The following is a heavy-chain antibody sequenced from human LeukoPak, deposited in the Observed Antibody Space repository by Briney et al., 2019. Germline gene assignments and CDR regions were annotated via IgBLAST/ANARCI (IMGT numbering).Heavy chain of an antibody. CDR3: AKPSTSGAPRYWYFDL. V-gene: IGHV3-23*01. CDR2: ISGSGGST. D-gene: IGHD2-15*01. Sequence: GGSLRLSCLACGFTFSSYEMNWVRQVPGKGLEWVSAISGSGGSTYYADSVKGRFTISRDNSKNTLYLQMNSLRAEDTAVYYCAKPSTSGAPRYWYFDLWGRGTLVTVSS. CDR1: GFTFSSYE. J-gene: IGHJ2*01.